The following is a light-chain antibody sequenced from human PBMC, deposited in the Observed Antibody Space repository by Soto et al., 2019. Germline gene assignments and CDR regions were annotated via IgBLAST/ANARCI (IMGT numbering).Light chain of an antibody. CDR1: SSDVGSYNR. CDR3: SSYTSSRTYV. Sequence: QSVLTQPPSVSESPGQSVTISCTGTSSDVGSYNRVSWYQQPPGTAPKLMIYEVSNRPSGVPDRFSGSKSGNTASLTISGLQAEDEADYYCSSYTSSRTYVFGTGTKGTVL. CDR2: EVS. J-gene: IGLJ1*01. V-gene: IGLV2-18*02.